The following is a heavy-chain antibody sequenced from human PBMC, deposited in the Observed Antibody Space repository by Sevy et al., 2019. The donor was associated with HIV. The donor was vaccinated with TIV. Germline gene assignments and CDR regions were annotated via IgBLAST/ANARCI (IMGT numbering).Heavy chain of an antibody. Sequence: GGSLRLSCAASGFTVSSNYMSWVRQAPGKGLEWVSVIYSGGSTYYADSVKGRFTISRDNSKNTLYLQMNSLRAEDTAVYYCARVKCSGGSCYYYYGMDVWGQGTTVTVSS. D-gene: IGHD2-15*01. CDR2: IYSGGST. CDR1: GFTVSSNY. V-gene: IGHV3-53*01. J-gene: IGHJ6*02. CDR3: ARVKCSGGSCYYYYGMDV.